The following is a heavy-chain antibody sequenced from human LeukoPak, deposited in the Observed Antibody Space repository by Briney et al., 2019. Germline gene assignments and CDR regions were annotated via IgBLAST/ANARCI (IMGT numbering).Heavy chain of an antibody. J-gene: IGHJ4*02. V-gene: IGHV3-53*01. Sequence: GGSLRLYCAASGFTVSSNYMSWVRQAPGKGLEWVSVIYSGGSTYYADSVKGRFTISRDNSKNTLYLQMNSLRAEDTAVYYCAREYLYGSGSYSDYWGQGTLVTVSS. CDR3: AREYLYGSGSYSDY. CDR1: GFTVSSNY. D-gene: IGHD3-10*01. CDR2: IYSGGST.